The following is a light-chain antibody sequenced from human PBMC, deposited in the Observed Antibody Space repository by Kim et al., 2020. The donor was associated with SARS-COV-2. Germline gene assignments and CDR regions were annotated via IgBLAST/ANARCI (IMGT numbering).Light chain of an antibody. J-gene: IGLJ2*01. CDR1: KLGDKY. CDR2: QDS. Sequence: SYELTQPPSVSVSPGQTASITCSGDKLGDKYACWYQQKPGQSPVLVIYQDSKRPSGIPERFSGSNSGNTATLTISGTQAMGEADYYCQAWDSSTDLVFGG. CDR3: QAWDSSTDLV. V-gene: IGLV3-1*01.